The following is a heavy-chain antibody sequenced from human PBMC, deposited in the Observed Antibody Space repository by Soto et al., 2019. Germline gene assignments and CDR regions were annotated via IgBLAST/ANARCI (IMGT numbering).Heavy chain of an antibody. Sequence: ASVKVSCKASGYTFTSYYMHWVRQAPGQGLERMGIINPSGGSTSYAQKFQGRVTMTRDTPTSTVYMELSSLRSEDTAVYYCARDPSITGTPPYYYGMDVWGQGTTVTVSS. CDR2: INPSGGST. CDR3: ARDPSITGTPPYYYGMDV. V-gene: IGHV1-46*01. CDR1: GYTFTSYY. J-gene: IGHJ6*02. D-gene: IGHD1-20*01.